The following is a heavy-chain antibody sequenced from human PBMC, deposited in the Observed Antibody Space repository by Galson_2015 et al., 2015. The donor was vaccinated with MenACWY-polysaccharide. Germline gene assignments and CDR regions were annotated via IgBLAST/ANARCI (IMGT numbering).Heavy chain of an antibody. J-gene: IGHJ3*01. D-gene: IGHD3-10*02. V-gene: IGHV3-33*01. Sequence: SLRLSCAASGLKFRGSGMHWVRHAPGKGLEWLEVIQYDGSQKQYIDSVKGRFTISRDNSKNTLYLEMNSLRAEDTALYYCAREGSRIVFHAFDVWGQGTMVIVSS. CDR2: IQYDGSQK. CDR3: AREGSRIVFHAFDV. CDR1: GLKFRGSG.